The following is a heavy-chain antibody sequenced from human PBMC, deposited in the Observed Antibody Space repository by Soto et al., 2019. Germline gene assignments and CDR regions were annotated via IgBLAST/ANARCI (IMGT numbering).Heavy chain of an antibody. V-gene: IGHV4-59*08. CDR1: GGSISSYY. CDR2: IYYSGST. J-gene: IGHJ5*02. Sequence: PSETLSLTCTVSGGSISSYYWSWIRQPPGKGLERIGYIYYSGSTNYNPSLKSRVTISVDTSKNQFSLKLSSVTAADTAVYYCARQAPDNWFDPWGQGTLVTVSS. CDR3: ARQAPDNWFDP.